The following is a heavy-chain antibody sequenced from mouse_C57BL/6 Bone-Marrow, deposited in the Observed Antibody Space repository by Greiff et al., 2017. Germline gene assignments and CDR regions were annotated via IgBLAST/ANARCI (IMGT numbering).Heavy chain of an antibody. CDR2: ISGGGGNT. V-gene: IGHV5-9*01. Sequence: EVKLMESGGGLVKPGGSLKLSCAASGFTFSSYTMSWVRQTPEKRLEWVATISGGGGNTYYPDSVKGRFTISRDNTKNTLYLQMSSLRSEDTALYYCARHGRWLLYWYFDVWGTGTTVTVSS. CDR3: ARHGRWLLYWYFDV. J-gene: IGHJ1*03. D-gene: IGHD2-3*01. CDR1: GFTFSSYT.